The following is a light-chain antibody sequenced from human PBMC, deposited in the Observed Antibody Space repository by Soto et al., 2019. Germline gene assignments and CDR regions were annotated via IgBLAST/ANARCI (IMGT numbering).Light chain of an antibody. CDR1: QRVLYSSNNENY. V-gene: IGKV4-1*01. Sequence: DIVMTQSPDSLAVSLGERATINGKSSQRVLYSSNNENYLAWYQQKPGQPPKLLIYWASTRESGVPDRFSGSGSGTDFTLTISSLQAEDVAVYYCQQYYSTPYTFGQGTKLEIK. J-gene: IGKJ2*01. CDR3: QQYYSTPYT. CDR2: WAS.